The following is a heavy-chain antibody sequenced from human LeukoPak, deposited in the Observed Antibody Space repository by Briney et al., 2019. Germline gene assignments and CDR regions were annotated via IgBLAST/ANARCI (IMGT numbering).Heavy chain of an antibody. V-gene: IGHV3-21*01. Sequence: AGGSLRLSCAASGFTFSSYSMNWVRQAPGKGLEWVSSISSSSSYIYYADSVKGRFTISRDNAKNSLYLQMNSLRAEDTAVYYCARDRIAAAVYYYGMDVWGQGTTVTVSS. CDR3: ARDRIAAAVYYYGMDV. J-gene: IGHJ6*02. CDR1: GFTFSSYS. CDR2: ISSSSSYI. D-gene: IGHD6-13*01.